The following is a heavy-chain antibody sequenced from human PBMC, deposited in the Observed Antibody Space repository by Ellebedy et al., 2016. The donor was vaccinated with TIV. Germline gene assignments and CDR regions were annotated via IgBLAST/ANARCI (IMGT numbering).Heavy chain of an antibody. V-gene: IGHV4-34*01. CDR1: GGSFSGNY. J-gene: IGHJ4*02. CDR2: INHSGST. Sequence: MPSETLSLTCAVYGGSFSGNYWSWIRKPPGKGLEWIGEINHSGSTNYNPSLKSRVTISVDTSKNQFSLKLSSATAADTAVYYCARAPGRALTGAIEYWGQGSLVTVSS. CDR3: ARAPGRALTGAIEY. D-gene: IGHD3-9*01.